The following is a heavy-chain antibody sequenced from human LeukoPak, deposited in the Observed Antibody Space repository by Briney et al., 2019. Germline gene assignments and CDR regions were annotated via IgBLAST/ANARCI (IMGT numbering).Heavy chain of an antibody. CDR2: IYPGDSDT. CDR3: ASGNDILTGYGY. CDR1: AYSFTNYW. V-gene: IGHV5-51*01. J-gene: IGHJ4*02. Sequence: GESLKISCKASAYSFTNYWIGWVRQMPGKRLEWIGIIYPGDSDTRYSPSFQGQVTISADKSISPSYLQWSTLKASDTAMYYCASGNDILTGYGYWGQGTLVTVSS. D-gene: IGHD3-9*01.